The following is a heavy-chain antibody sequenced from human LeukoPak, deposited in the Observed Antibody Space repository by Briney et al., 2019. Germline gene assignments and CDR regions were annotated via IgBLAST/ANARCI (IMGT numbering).Heavy chain of an antibody. CDR3: ARGPGSFDY. J-gene: IGHJ4*02. V-gene: IGHV4-30-2*01. CDR2: IYHSGST. Sequence: PSETLSLTCAVSGGSISSGGYSWSWIRQPPGEGLEWIGYIYHSGSTYYNPSLKSRVTISVDRSKNQFSLKLSSVTAADTAVYYCARGPGSFDYWGQGTLVTVSS. CDR1: GGSISSGGYS.